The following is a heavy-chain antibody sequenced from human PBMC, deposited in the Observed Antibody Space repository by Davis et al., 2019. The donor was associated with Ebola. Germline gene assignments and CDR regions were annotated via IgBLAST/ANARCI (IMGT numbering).Heavy chain of an antibody. J-gene: IGHJ3*02. CDR1: GNSFTSHW. V-gene: IGHV5-51*01. D-gene: IGHD2-15*01. CDR3: ASLRRTITGRDDAFEI. Sequence: GESLKISCKASGNSFTSHWIGWVRQPPGKGLEWMGVIYTGDSDTRYSPSFRGHATISADKSTKTAFIQWSSLRASDTAMYYCASLRRTITGRDDAFEIWGQGTMVTVSS. CDR2: IYTGDSDT.